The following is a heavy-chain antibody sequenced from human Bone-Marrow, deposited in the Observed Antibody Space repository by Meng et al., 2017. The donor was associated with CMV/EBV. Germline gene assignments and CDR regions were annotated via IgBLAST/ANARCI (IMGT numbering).Heavy chain of an antibody. Sequence: GSLRLSCTVSGGSVSSGSYYWSWIRQPPGKGLEWIGYIYYSGSTNYNPSLKSRVTISVDTSKNQFSLKLSSVTAADTAVYYCARDRNEIGWRASYYYGMDGWGQGTTVTVAS. CDR2: IYYSGST. CDR3: ARDRNEIGWRASYYYGMDG. D-gene: IGHD3-3*01. CDR1: GGSVSSGSYY. V-gene: IGHV4-61*01. J-gene: IGHJ6*02.